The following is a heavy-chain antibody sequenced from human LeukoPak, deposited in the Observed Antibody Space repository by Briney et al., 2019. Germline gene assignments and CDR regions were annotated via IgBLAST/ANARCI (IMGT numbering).Heavy chain of an antibody. V-gene: IGHV5-51*01. D-gene: IGHD6-13*01. CDR3: ARSAANWFDS. Sequence: GESLKISCKGSGYSFPTYWIGWMRQMPGKGLEWMGFIYPGDSDTRYSPSFQGQVTISVDKSIGTAYLQWSSLKPSDTAMYYCARSAANWFDSWGQGTLVTVFS. CDR2: IYPGDSDT. J-gene: IGHJ5*01. CDR1: GYSFPTYW.